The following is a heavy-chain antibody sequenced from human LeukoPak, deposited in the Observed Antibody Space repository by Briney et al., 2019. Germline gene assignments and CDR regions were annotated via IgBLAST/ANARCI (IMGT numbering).Heavy chain of an antibody. CDR1: GFTFSSYG. Sequence: GGSLRLSCAASGFTFSSYGMHWVRQAPGKGLEWVSFIRYDGNDKYYADSVKGRFTISRDNSKNTLYLQMNSLRAEDTAVYYCAKDSIAALVPDAFDIWGQGTMVTVPS. CDR2: IRYDGNDK. D-gene: IGHD6-6*01. CDR3: AKDSIAALVPDAFDI. V-gene: IGHV3-30*02. J-gene: IGHJ3*02.